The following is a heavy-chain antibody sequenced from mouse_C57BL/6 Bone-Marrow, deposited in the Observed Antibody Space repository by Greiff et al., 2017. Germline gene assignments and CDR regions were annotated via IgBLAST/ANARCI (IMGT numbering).Heavy chain of an antibody. D-gene: IGHD5-5*01. CDR2: IYPGDGDT. J-gene: IGHJ2*01. CDR3: ARSPLRLPYYFDY. CDR1: GYAFSSSW. Sequence: VQLQESGPELVKPGASVKISCKASGYAFSSSWMNWVKQRPGTGLEWIGRIYPGDGDTNYNGKFKGKATLTADKSTSTAYMQLSSLTSEDSAVYFCARSPLRLPYYFDYWGQGTTLTVSS. V-gene: IGHV1-82*01.